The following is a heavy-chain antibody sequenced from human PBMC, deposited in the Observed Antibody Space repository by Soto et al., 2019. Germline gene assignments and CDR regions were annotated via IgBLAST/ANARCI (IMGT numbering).Heavy chain of an antibody. J-gene: IGHJ6*03. V-gene: IGHV4-59*08. CDR2: IYYSGST. CDR1: GGSISSYY. Sequence: SETLSLTCTVSGGSISSYYWSWIRQPPGKGLEWIGYIYYSGSTNYNPSLKSRVTISVDTSKNQFSLKLSSVTAADTAVYYCARRLDCSGGSCYSPYYYYMDVWGKGTTVTVSS. CDR3: ARRLDCSGGSCYSPYYYYMDV. D-gene: IGHD2-15*01.